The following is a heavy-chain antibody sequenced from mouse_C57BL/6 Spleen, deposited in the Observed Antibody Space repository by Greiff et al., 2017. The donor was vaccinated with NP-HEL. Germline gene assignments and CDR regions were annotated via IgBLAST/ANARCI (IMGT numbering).Heavy chain of an antibody. CDR2: IYPGSGST. CDR3: ARSGGGYDYDGGFAY. CDR1: GYTFTSYW. V-gene: IGHV1-55*01. D-gene: IGHD2-4*01. Sequence: QVQLQQPGAELVKPGASVKMSCKASGYTFTSYWITWVKQRPGQGLEWIGDIYPGSGSTNYNEKFKSKATLTVDTSSSTAYMQLSSLTSEDSAVYYCARSGGGYDYDGGFAYWGQGTLVTVSA. J-gene: IGHJ3*01.